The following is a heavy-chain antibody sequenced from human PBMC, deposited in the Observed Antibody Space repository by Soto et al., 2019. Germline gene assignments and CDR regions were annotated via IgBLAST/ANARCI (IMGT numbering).Heavy chain of an antibody. CDR2: IYYSGST. Sequence: QVQLQESGPGLVKPSQTLSLTCTVSGGSISSGGYYWSWIRQHPGKGLEWIGYIYYSGSTYYNPSLKSRLTISGDTSKNQFSLKLSAVTAADTAVYYCAASCVGCGGFNYYGMDVWGQGTTVTVSS. CDR1: GGSISSGGYY. J-gene: IGHJ6*02. CDR3: AASCVGCGGFNYYGMDV. V-gene: IGHV4-31*03. D-gene: IGHD2-21*01.